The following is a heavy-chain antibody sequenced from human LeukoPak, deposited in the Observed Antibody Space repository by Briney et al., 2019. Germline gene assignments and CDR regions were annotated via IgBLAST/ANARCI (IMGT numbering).Heavy chain of an antibody. V-gene: IGHV3-7*03. J-gene: IGHJ4*02. Sequence: GGSLRLSCVASGFPFSSYWMTWVRQAPGKGLEWVANIKQDGSKKSYVDSVKGRFTISRDNAKNTLYLQMNSLRAEDTAVYYCDIGEGWGQGTLVTVSS. CDR3: DIGEG. CDR1: GFPFSSYW. CDR2: IKQDGSKK.